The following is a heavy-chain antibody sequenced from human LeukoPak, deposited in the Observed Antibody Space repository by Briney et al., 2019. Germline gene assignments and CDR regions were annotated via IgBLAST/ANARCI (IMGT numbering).Heavy chain of an antibody. CDR3: ARDLYYYDSSGYYPPGY. CDR2: ISSSGSTI. J-gene: IGHJ4*02. D-gene: IGHD3-22*01. CDR1: GFTFSDYY. Sequence: PGGSLRLSCAASGFTFSDYYMSWIRQAPGKGLEWVSYISSSGSTIYYADSVKGRFTISRDNAKNSLYLQMNSLRAEDTAVYYCARDLYYYDSSGYYPPGYWGQGTLVTVSS. V-gene: IGHV3-11*01.